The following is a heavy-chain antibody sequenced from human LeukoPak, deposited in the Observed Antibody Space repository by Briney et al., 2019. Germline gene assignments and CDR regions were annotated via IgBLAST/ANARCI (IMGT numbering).Heavy chain of an antibody. V-gene: IGHV3-21*01. D-gene: IGHD2-2*01. Sequence: GGSLRLSCAASGFTFSSYSMNWVRQAPGKGLEWVSSISSSRSYINYADSVKGRFTISRDNAKNSLYLQMNSLRAEDTAVYYCARVRDESAASTYYFDYWGQGTLVTVSS. CDR3: ARVRDESAASTYYFDY. CDR2: ISSSRSYI. J-gene: IGHJ4*02. CDR1: GFTFSSYS.